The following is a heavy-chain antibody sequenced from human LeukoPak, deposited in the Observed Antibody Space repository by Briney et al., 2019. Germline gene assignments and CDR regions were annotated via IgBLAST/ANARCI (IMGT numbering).Heavy chain of an antibody. Sequence: SETLSLTCTVSGGSISSYYWSWIRQPAGKGLEWIGRIYTSGGTNYNPSLKSRVTMSVDTSKNQFSLKLSSVTAADTAVYYCAREASFWSGYYTFDYWGQGTLVTVSS. CDR1: GGSISSYY. CDR3: AREASFWSGYYTFDY. J-gene: IGHJ4*02. V-gene: IGHV4-4*07. D-gene: IGHD3-3*01. CDR2: IYTSGGT.